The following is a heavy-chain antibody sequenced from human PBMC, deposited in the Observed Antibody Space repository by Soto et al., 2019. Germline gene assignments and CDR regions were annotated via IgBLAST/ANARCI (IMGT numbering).Heavy chain of an antibody. Sequence: QLVESGGGLVQPGGSLRLSCAASGFTFSNYWMTWVRQAPGKGLEWVANIKRDGSGGSYLDSVRGRFTVSRDNARNSLYLGMNSLRAEDTALYYCARDVSPGSSGWYFDAFDIWGQGTMVTVSS. D-gene: IGHD6-13*01. CDR3: ARDVSPGSSGWYFDAFDI. CDR2: IKRDGSGG. V-gene: IGHV3-7*01. CDR1: GFTFSNYW. J-gene: IGHJ3*02.